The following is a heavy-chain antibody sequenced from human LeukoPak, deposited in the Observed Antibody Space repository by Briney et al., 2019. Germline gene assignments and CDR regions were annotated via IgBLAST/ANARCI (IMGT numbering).Heavy chain of an antibody. Sequence: GGSLRLSCAVSGITLSNYGMSWVRQAPGKGLEWVAGISDSGGRTNYADSVKGRFTISRDNPKNTLYLQMNSLRAEDTAVYFCAKRGVVIRVILVGFHKEAYYFDSWGQGALVTVAS. CDR3: AKRGVVIRVILVGFHKEAYYFDS. CDR1: GITLSNYG. V-gene: IGHV3-23*01. J-gene: IGHJ4*02. CDR2: ISDSGGRT. D-gene: IGHD3-22*01.